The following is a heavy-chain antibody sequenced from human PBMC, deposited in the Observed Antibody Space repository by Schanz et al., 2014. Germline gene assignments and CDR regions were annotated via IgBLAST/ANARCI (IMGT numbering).Heavy chain of an antibody. V-gene: IGHV1-46*03. CDR3: ARNYEWFES. J-gene: IGHJ5*01. Sequence: QLQLVQSGAEVKKPGASVKISCGTFGQRYFIHWVRQAPGQGLEWMGMIDPRGASTTYAQKFQGRLALTGDMSTSTLYLELRSLTSEETAVYYGARNYEWFESWGQGTLLTVSS. D-gene: IGHD3-16*01. CDR2: IDPRGAST. CDR1: GQRYF.